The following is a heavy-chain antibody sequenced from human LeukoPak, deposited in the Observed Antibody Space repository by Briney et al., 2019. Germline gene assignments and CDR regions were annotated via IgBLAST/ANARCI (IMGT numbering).Heavy chain of an antibody. V-gene: IGHV1-2*02. CDR3: VVVRGISPGDRY. D-gene: IGHD3-10*01. CDR1: GYTFTAFY. Sequence: GASVKVSCKASGYTFTAFYMHWVRQAPGQGLEWMGWINSNSGGTNYAQRFQGRVTMTRDTSISTHYMELSRLRSDDTAVYYCVVVRGISPGDRYWGQGTLVTVSS. CDR2: INSNSGGT. J-gene: IGHJ4*02.